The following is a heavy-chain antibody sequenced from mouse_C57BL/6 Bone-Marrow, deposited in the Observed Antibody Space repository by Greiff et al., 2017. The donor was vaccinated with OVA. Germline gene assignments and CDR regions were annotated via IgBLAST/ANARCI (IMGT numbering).Heavy chain of an antibody. D-gene: IGHD2-3*01. CDR2: IHPRSGNT. V-gene: IGHV1-81*01. J-gene: IGHJ4*01. Sequence: QVQLQQSGAELARPGASVKLSCKASGYTFTSYGISWVKQRTGQGLEWIGEIHPRSGNTYYNEKFKGKATLTADKSSSTAYMELRSLTSEDSAVYFCALYDSYAMDYWGQGTSVTVSS. CDR3: ALYDSYAMDY. CDR1: GYTFTSYG.